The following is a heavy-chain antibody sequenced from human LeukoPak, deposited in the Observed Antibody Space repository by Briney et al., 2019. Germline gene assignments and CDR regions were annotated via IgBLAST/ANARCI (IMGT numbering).Heavy chain of an antibody. CDR3: AKSYDFWSGYAGDY. J-gene: IGHJ4*02. V-gene: IGHV3-23*01. D-gene: IGHD3-3*01. CDR2: ISGSGGST. CDR1: GFTFSSYA. Sequence: GGSLRLSCAASGFTFSSYAMSWVRQAPGKGLEWVSAISGSGGSTYYADSVKGRFTISRDNSKNTLYLQMNSLRAEDTAVYYCAKSYDFWSGYAGDYWGQGTLVTVSS.